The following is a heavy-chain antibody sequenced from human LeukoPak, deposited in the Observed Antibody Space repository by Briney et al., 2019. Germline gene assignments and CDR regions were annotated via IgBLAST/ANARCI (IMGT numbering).Heavy chain of an antibody. D-gene: IGHD4-17*01. Sequence: PGGSLRLSCAASGFTFSSCGTSWVRQAPGKGLEWVSAISGSGGSTYYADSVKGRFTISRDNSKNTLSLQLNSLRAEDTAVYYCAKDDDGDYVNYFDYWGQGTLVTVSS. CDR2: ISGSGGST. J-gene: IGHJ4*02. CDR1: GFTFSSCG. V-gene: IGHV3-23*01. CDR3: AKDDDGDYVNYFDY.